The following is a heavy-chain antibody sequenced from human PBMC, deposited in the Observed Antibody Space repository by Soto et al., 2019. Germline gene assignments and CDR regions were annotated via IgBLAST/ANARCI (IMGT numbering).Heavy chain of an antibody. CDR2: ISYDGGKK. CDR3: AREGQPAAGTTPHN. V-gene: IGHV3-30*04. CDR1: GFNFSSYA. D-gene: IGHD6-13*01. J-gene: IGHJ4*02. Sequence: GGSLRLSCAASGFNFSSYAMHWVRQAPGKGLEWVAVISYDGGKKYYADSVKGRFTTSRDNSKNTLYVEMNSLSAEDTAVYYCAREGQPAAGTTPHNWGQGTLVTVSS.